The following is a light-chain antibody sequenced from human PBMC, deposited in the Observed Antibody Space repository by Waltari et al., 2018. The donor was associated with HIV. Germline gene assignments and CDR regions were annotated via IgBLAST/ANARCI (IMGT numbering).Light chain of an antibody. Sequence: DIQMTQSPSSLSASVGDRVTITCQASHDIRKYLNWFQQKPGKAPKLLISDASNLGAGVPSRFSGSGSGTDFTFTISSLQPEDIATYYCQQYHSVPRTFGQGTKVEVK. CDR1: HDIRKY. V-gene: IGKV1-33*01. CDR3: QQYHSVPRT. CDR2: DAS. J-gene: IGKJ1*01.